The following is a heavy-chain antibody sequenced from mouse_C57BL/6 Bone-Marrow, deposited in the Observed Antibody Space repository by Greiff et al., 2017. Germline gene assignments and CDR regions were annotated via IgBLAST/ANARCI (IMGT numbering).Heavy chain of an antibody. Sequence: QVQLKQSGAELAKPGASVKLSCKASGYTFTSYWMHWVKQRPGQGLEWIGYINPSSGYTKYNQKFKAKATLTADKSSSTAYMQLSSLTYEDSAVYYCARYGNSDYFDYWGQGTTLTVSS. CDR3: ARYGNSDYFDY. D-gene: IGHD2-1*01. CDR1: GYTFTSYW. V-gene: IGHV1-7*01. J-gene: IGHJ2*01. CDR2: INPSSGYT.